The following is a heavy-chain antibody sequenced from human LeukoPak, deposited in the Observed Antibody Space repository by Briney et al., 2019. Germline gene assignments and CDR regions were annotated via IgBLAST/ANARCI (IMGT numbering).Heavy chain of an antibody. CDR2: IYPNTGAT. CDR1: GYTFTGYY. CDR3: GTLLSNGPFDY. Sequence: ASVKVSCKASGYTFTGYYLHWVRQAPGQGLEWMGYIYPNTGATKYAQKFQGRVTMTRDTSISTAYMELSGLRSDDTAVYYCGTLLSNGPFDYWGQGSLVTVSS. V-gene: IGHV1-2*02. J-gene: IGHJ4*02.